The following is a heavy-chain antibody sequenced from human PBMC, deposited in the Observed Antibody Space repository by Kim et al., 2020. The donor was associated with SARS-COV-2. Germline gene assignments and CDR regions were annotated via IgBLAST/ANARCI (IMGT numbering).Heavy chain of an antibody. CDR2: IYYSGST. CDR1: GGSISSYY. D-gene: IGHD3-10*01. J-gene: IGHJ6*02. CDR3: ARVPFYGSGSYARVDYYGMDV. Sequence: SETLSLTCTVSGGSISSYYWSWIRQPPGKGLEWIGYIYYSGSTNYNPSLKSRITISVDTSKNQFSLKVTSVTAADTAVYYCARVPFYGSGSYARVDYYGMDVWGPGTTVTVSS. V-gene: IGHV4-59*01.